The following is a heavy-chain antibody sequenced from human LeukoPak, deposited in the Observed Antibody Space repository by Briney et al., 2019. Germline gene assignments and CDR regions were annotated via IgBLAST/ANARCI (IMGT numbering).Heavy chain of an antibody. CDR2: INSSGGRT. V-gene: IGHV3-23*01. CDR1: GFTFSSSA. Sequence: GGSLRLSCTTSGFTFSSSAMSWVRQAPGKGLEWVSDINSSGGRTYYADSVKGRFTISRENAKNSLYLQMNSLRAGDTAVYYCARRYYYGSGRCDAFDIWGQGTMVTVSS. D-gene: IGHD3-10*01. J-gene: IGHJ3*02. CDR3: ARRYYYGSGRCDAFDI.